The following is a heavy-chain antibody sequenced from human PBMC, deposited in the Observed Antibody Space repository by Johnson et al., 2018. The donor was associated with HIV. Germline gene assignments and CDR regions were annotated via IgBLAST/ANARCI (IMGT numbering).Heavy chain of an antibody. Sequence: QVQLVESGGGVVQPGRSLRLSCEVSGFTFSTYGMHWVRQAPGKGLEWVAVISYDGSNKYYADSVKGRFTISRDNSKNTLYLQMNSLRAEDTAVYYCASVYYDILTGYYYDAFDIWGQGTMVTVSS. D-gene: IGHD3-9*01. CDR2: ISYDGSNK. CDR1: GFTFSTYG. V-gene: IGHV3-30*19. J-gene: IGHJ3*02. CDR3: ASVYYDILTGYYYDAFDI.